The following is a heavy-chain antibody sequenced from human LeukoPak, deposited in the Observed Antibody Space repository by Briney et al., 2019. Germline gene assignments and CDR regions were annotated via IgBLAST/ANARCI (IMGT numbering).Heavy chain of an antibody. CDR1: DDSIDSSSYY. V-gene: IGHV4-39*01. J-gene: IGHJ6*02. CDR3: ARTAGYYYYGMDV. Sequence: SETLSLTCTVSDDSIDSSSYYWGWTRQPPGKGLEWIGMTYYSGNTYYNPSLKSRVTISVDTSKNQFSLKLSSVTAADTAVYYCARTAGYYYYGMDVWGQGTTVTVSS. CDR2: TYYSGNT.